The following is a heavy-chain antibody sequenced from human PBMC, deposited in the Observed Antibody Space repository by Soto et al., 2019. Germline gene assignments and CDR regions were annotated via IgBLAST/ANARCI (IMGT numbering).Heavy chain of an antibody. V-gene: IGHV1-69*01. Sequence: QVQLVQSGAEVKKPGSSVKVSCKASGGTFSSYAISWVRQAPGQGLEWMGGIIPIFGTANYAQKFQGRVTITADESASTANMELSSWSVGDTAVYYCARDMSPNCSGVSAYSTFWSAPWGQGTLVTFSS. CDR1: GGTFSSYA. D-gene: IGHD2-15*01. CDR3: ARDMSPNCSGVSAYSTFWSAP. CDR2: IIPIFGTA. J-gene: IGHJ5*02.